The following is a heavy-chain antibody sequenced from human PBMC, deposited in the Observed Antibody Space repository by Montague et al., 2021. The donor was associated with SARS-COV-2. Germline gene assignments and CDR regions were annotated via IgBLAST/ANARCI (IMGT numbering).Heavy chain of an antibody. CDR1: GFTFSSSD. CDR2: IGTAGDT. V-gene: IGHV3-13*01. Sequence: SLRLSCAASGFTFSSSDMHCVRQTTGKRLEWVSAIGTAGDTYYPDSVKGRFTIPRENDKSSLRLQMNNLRAGDSAVYYCARGRFDFALDVWGQGTTVTVSS. D-gene: IGHD3-9*01. CDR3: ARGRFDFALDV. J-gene: IGHJ6*02.